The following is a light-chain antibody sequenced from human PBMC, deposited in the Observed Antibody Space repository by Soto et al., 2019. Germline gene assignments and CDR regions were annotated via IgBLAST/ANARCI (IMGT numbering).Light chain of an antibody. CDR3: QQYGSSPET. J-gene: IGKJ1*01. V-gene: IGKV3-20*01. CDR1: QSVSSSY. CDR2: GAS. Sequence: EIVLTQSPGTLSLSPGERATLSCRASQSVSSSYLAWYQQKPVQAPRLLIYGASSRATGIPDRFSGSGSGTDFTLTISRLEHEDCAVYYCQQYGSSPETFGQGTKVEIK.